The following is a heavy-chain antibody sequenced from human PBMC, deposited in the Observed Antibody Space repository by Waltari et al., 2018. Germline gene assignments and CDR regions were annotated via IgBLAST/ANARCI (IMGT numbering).Heavy chain of an antibody. CDR3: ARSGEMKGTVDY. D-gene: IGHD1-1*01. V-gene: IGHV1-69*02. CDR1: GGTLSSYT. CDR2: IIPFLGIS. J-gene: IGHJ4*02. Sequence: QVQLVQSGAEVKKPGSSVKVSCKASGGTLSSYTVTWVRPAPGQGLVWMGSIIPFLGISKYAQSLQARLTITVDQSTNTGYMELKSLRPEDTGVYYCARSGEMKGTVDYWGQGTLVTVSS.